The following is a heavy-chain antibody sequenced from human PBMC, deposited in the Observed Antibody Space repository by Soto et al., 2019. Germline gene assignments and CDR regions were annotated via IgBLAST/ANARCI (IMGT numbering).Heavy chain of an antibody. Sequence: PSETLSLTCPVSGASIRSSSFYWGWIRQPPGKGLEWIGYIYYSGSTNYNPSLKSRVTISVDTSKNQFSLKLSSVTAADTAVYYCARLTTPATAGRYFDYWGQGTLVTVSS. CDR2: IYYSGST. CDR1: GASIRSSSFY. CDR3: ARLTTPATAGRYFDY. D-gene: IGHD3-10*01. J-gene: IGHJ4*02. V-gene: IGHV4-61*05.